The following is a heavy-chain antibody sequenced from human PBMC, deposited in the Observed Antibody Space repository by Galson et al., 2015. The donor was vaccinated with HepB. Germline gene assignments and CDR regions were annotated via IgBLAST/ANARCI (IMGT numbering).Heavy chain of an antibody. CDR1: GGSISSSNY. D-gene: IGHD6-13*01. Sequence: ETLSLTCAVSGGSISSSNYWSWIRQPPGKGLEWIGYIYYSGSTNYNPSLKSRVTISVDTSKNQFSLKLSSVTAADTAVYYCAREYSSSWFYGRGFDPWGQGTLVTVSS. CDR3: AREYSSSWFYGRGFDP. CDR2: IYYSGST. J-gene: IGHJ5*02. V-gene: IGHV4-61*01.